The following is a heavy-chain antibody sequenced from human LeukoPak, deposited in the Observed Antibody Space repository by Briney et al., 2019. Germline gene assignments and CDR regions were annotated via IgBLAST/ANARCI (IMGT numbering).Heavy chain of an antibody. J-gene: IGHJ2*01. CDR1: GFTFSSYG. CDR2: ISGSGGST. Sequence: PGGSLRLSCAASGFTFSSYGMSWVRQAPGKGLEWVSAISGSGGSTYYADSVKGRFTISRDNSKNTLYLQMNSLRAEDTAVYYCAKVPDYGGNFFYWYFDLWGRGTLVTVSS. CDR3: AKVPDYGGNFFYWYFDL. V-gene: IGHV3-23*01. D-gene: IGHD4-23*01.